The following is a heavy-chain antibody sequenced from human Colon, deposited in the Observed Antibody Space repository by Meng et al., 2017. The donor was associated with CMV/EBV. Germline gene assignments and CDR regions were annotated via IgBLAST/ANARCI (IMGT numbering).Heavy chain of an antibody. Sequence: FSAYYWSWIRQSPGKGLEWIGEINHSGSTNYNPSLESRVTISVDTSKNQFSLKLNSVTAADSAVYYCARGTLAGDYDFWSALRGNFDYWGQGTLVTVSS. D-gene: IGHD3-3*01. CDR1: FSAYY. J-gene: IGHJ4*02. V-gene: IGHV4-34*01. CDR2: INHSGST. CDR3: ARGTLAGDYDFWSALRGNFDY.